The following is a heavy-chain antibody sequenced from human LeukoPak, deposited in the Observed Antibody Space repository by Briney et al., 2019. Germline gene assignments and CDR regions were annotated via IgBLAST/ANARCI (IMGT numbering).Heavy chain of an antibody. CDR3: TRHRYSRGWLGTDY. CDR2: INPTDSDT. J-gene: IGHJ4*02. CDR1: RYSFTNYW. V-gene: IGHV5-51*01. Sequence: GESLKISCKGSRYSFTNYWNGWVRQSPGKGLEWMAIINPTDSDTRYSPSLQGQVTISVDKSISTAYLQWSSLKASDTAMYYCTRHRYSRGWLGTDYWGQGTPVTVSS. D-gene: IGHD6-19*01.